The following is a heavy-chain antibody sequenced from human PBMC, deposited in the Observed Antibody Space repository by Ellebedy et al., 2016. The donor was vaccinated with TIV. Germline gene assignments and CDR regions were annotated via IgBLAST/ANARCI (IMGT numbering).Heavy chain of an antibody. Sequence: ASVKVSCXASGYTFTGYYMHWVRQAPGQGLEWMGWINPNSGGTNYAQKFQGRVTMTRDTSISTAYMELSRLRSDDTAVYFCARDLRIAAPYYFGYWGQGTLVTASS. V-gene: IGHV1-2*02. CDR3: ARDLRIAAPYYFGY. CDR2: INPNSGGT. D-gene: IGHD6-13*01. J-gene: IGHJ4*02. CDR1: GYTFTGYY.